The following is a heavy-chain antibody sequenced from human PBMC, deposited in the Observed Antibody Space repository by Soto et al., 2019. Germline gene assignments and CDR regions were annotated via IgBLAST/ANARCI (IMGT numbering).Heavy chain of an antibody. V-gene: IGHV3-15*01. CDR2: IKSKTDGGTT. CDR1: GFTFSNAW. Sequence: GGSLRLSCAASGFTFSNAWMSWVRQAPGKGLEWVGRIKSKTDGGTTDYAAPVKGRFTISRDDSKNTLYLQMNSLKTEDTAVYYCTTVPVVLRYFDWPAPNPFDYWGQGTLVTVSS. D-gene: IGHD3-9*01. CDR3: TTVPVVLRYFDWPAPNPFDY. J-gene: IGHJ4*02.